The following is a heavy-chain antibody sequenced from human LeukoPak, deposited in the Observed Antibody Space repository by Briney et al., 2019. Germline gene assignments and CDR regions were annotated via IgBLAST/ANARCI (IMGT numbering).Heavy chain of an antibody. V-gene: IGHV3-30*02. CDR2: IRYDGTNK. J-gene: IGHJ5*02. Sequence: PGGSLRLSCAASGLIFSDYGMHWVRQAPGKGLEWVTFIRYDGTNKYYADSVKGRFTISRDNSKNTLYLQMDSLRTEDTAVYYCAEDRYCSSTSCSFGTTWFDPWGQGTLVTVSS. CDR1: GLIFSDYG. D-gene: IGHD2-2*01. CDR3: AEDRYCSSTSCSFGTTWFDP.